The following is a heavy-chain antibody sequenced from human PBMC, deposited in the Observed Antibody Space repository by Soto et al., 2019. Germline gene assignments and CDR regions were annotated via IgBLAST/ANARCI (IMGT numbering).Heavy chain of an antibody. V-gene: IGHV1-24*01. CDR1: GYTLTELS. J-gene: IGHJ6*02. Sequence: ASVKVSCKVSGYTLTELSMHWGRQAPGKGLEWMGGFDPEDGETIYAQKFQGRVTMTEDTSTDTAYMELSSLRSEDTAVYYCATFYYYDSSGYYFSYYGMDVWGQGTTVTVSS. CDR3: ATFYYYDSSGYYFSYYGMDV. CDR2: FDPEDGET. D-gene: IGHD3-22*01.